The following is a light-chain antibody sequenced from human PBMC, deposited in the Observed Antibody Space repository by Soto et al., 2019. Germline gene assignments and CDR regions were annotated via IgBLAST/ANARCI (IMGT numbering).Light chain of an antibody. CDR3: QQYGGSPTLA. CDR1: QTIASKF. V-gene: IGKV3-20*01. Sequence: EIVLTQSPGTLSLSRGERATLSCRASQTIASKFVAWYQQRPGQPPRLLIYAASTRATGIPDRFNGSGSETDVTLTISRLEPEDFAVYDCQQYGGSPTLAFGGGTKVEI. J-gene: IGKJ4*01. CDR2: AAS.